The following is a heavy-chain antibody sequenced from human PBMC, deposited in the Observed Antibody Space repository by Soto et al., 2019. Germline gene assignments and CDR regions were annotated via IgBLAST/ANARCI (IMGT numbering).Heavy chain of an antibody. D-gene: IGHD2-15*01. J-gene: IGHJ4*02. V-gene: IGHV3-73*01. CDR3: TNNFV. CDR2: VRSKTNNYAT. CDR1: GFAFNDSA. Sequence: DVQVVQSGGGLVQPGGSLKLSCAASGFAFNDSAMHWVRQAPGKGLEWVARVRSKTNNYATAYPVSVRGRFTVSRDDSMGTTYLQMNSRKTEDNAMYYCTNNFVWGQGVLVTVSS.